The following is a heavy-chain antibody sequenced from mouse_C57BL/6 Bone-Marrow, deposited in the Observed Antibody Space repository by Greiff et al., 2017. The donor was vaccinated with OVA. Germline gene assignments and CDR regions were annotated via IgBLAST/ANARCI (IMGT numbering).Heavy chain of an antibody. J-gene: IGHJ1*03. V-gene: IGHV1-15*01. CDR1: GYTFTDYE. Sequence: VQVVESGAELVRPGASVTLSCKASGYTFTDYEMHWVKQTPVHGLEWIGAIDPETGGTAYNQKFKGKAILTADKSSSTAYMELRSLTSEDSAVYYCTVNWDVDWYFDVWGTGTTVTVSS. D-gene: IGHD4-1*02. CDR3: TVNWDVDWYFDV. CDR2: IDPETGGT.